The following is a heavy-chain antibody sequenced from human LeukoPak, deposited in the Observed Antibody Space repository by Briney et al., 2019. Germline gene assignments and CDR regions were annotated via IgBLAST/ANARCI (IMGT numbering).Heavy chain of an antibody. Sequence: GGSLRLSCAASGFTFSSYSMNWVRQAPGKGLEWVSSISSSSSYLYYADSVKGRFTISRDNAKNSLYLQMNSLRAEDTAVYYCARASGSGSPYYYMDVWGKGTTVTVSS. V-gene: IGHV3-21*01. D-gene: IGHD3-10*01. J-gene: IGHJ6*03. CDR2: ISSSSSYL. CDR3: ARASGSGSPYYYMDV. CDR1: GFTFSSYS.